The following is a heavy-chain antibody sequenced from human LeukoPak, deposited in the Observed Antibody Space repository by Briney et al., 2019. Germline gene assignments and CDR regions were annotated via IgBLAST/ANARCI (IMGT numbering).Heavy chain of an antibody. CDR1: GFTFSSYT. Sequence: GGSLRLSCAASGFTFSSYTMHWVRQAPGKGLEYVSAISTNGGSTYYANSVKGRFTISRDNSKNTLYLQMNSLRAEDTAVYYCAKKWAIDVWGKGTTVTISS. V-gene: IGHV3-64*01. J-gene: IGHJ6*04. CDR2: ISTNGGST. CDR3: AKKWAIDV. D-gene: IGHD1-26*01.